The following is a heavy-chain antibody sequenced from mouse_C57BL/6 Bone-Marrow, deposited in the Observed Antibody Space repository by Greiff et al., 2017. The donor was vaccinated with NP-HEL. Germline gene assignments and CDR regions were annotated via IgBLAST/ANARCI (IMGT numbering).Heavy chain of an antibody. CDR1: GYAFSSYW. Sequence: QVQLQQSGAELVKPGASVKISCKASGYAFSSYWMNWVKQRPGKGLEWIGQIYPGDGDTNYNGKFKGKATLTADKSSSTAYMQLSSLTSEDSAVYFCAREDDYGNYEGYYAMDYWGQGTSVTVSS. V-gene: IGHV1-80*01. D-gene: IGHD2-1*01. CDR2: IYPGDGDT. CDR3: AREDDYGNYEGYYAMDY. J-gene: IGHJ4*01.